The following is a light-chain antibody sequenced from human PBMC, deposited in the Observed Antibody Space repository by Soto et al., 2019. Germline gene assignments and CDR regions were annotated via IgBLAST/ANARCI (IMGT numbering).Light chain of an antibody. V-gene: IGKV3-20*01. CDR1: QSVSSSF. J-gene: IGKJ1*01. Sequence: EIVLTQSPGTLSLSPGERATLSCRSSQSVSSSFLARYQQKPGQAPRPLIYGASNRATGIPDRFSGSGSETDFTLTISRLVPEDFAVYYCQQYVTSPWAFGQGTKVAIE. CDR2: GAS. CDR3: QQYVTSPWA.